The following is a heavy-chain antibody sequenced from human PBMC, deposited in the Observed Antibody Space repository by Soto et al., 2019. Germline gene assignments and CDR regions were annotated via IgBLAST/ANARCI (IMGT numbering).Heavy chain of an antibody. Sequence: PGESLKISCKASGYSFTSYWIGWVRQMPGKGLEWMGIIYPGNSETRYSPSVQGQVTISADNSITTAYLQWSSLKASDTAMYYSARQNGFEVWGQGRMVTV. V-gene: IGHV5-51*01. CDR2: IYPGNSET. CDR3: ARQNGFEV. CDR1: GYSFTSYW. J-gene: IGHJ3*01.